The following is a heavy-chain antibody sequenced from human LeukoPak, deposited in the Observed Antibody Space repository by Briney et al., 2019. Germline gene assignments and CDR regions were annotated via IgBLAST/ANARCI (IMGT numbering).Heavy chain of an antibody. J-gene: IGHJ6*02. CDR3: AREGWEAAAGARSYYYYGMDV. CDR1: GFTVSSNY. D-gene: IGHD6-13*01. Sequence: PGGSLRLSCAASGFTVSSNYMSWVRQAPGKGLEWVSVIYSGGSTYYADSVKGRFTISRDNSKNTLYLQMNSLRAEDTAVYYCAREGWEAAAGARSYYYYGMDVWGQGTTVTVSS. V-gene: IGHV3-66*01. CDR2: IYSGGST.